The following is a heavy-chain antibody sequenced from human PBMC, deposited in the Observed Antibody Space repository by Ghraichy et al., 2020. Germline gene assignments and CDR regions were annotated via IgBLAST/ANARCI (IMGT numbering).Heavy chain of an antibody. V-gene: IGHV3-23*01. J-gene: IGHJ4*02. CDR1: GFTFSSYA. CDR2: ISGSGGST. Sequence: GESLNISCAASGFTFSSYAMSWVRQAPGKGLEWVSAISGSGGSTYYADSVKGRFTISRDNSKNTLYLQMNSLRAEDTAVYYCASWSYYDSSGYYVGHVFDYWGQGTLVTVSS. D-gene: IGHD3-22*01. CDR3: ASWSYYDSSGYYVGHVFDY.